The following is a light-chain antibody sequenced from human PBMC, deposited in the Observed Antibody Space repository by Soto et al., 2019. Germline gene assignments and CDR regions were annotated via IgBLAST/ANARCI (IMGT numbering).Light chain of an antibody. J-gene: IGKJ1*01. Sequence: DIQLTQSPSFLSASVGDRVTMTCRASQGISSYLAWYQQKPGKAPKLLIYGAFILQSGVPSRFSGSGSGTEFTLTISSLQPEDFATYFCQQLNNYPRTFGQGTKVEIK. CDR2: GAF. CDR1: QGISSY. V-gene: IGKV1-9*01. CDR3: QQLNNYPRT.